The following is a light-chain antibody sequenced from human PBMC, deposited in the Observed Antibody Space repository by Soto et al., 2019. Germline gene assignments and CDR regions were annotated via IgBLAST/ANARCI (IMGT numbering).Light chain of an antibody. CDR2: GAS. J-gene: IGKJ4*01. CDR1: QSVSSN. Sequence: EIVMTQSPATLSVSPGERATLSCRASQSVSSNFAWYQQKPGQAPRLLIYGASTRATGIPARLSGSGSGTEFTPTISSLQSEDFAVYYCQQYNNWPLTVGGGTKVEIK. CDR3: QQYNNWPLT. V-gene: IGKV3-15*01.